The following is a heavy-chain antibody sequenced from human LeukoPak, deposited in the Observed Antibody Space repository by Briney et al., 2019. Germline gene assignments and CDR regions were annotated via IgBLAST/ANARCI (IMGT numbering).Heavy chain of an antibody. V-gene: IGHV4-31*03. CDR2: IYYSGST. J-gene: IGHJ4*02. CDR3: ARENCSGGSCSHRRYYFDY. Sequence: SETLSLTCTVSGGSIGSGGYYWSWIRQHPGKGLEWIGYIYYSGSTYYNPSLKSRVTISVDTSKNQFSLKLSSVTAADTAVYYCARENCSGGSCSHRRYYFDYWGQGTLVTVSS. D-gene: IGHD2-15*01. CDR1: GGSIGSGGYY.